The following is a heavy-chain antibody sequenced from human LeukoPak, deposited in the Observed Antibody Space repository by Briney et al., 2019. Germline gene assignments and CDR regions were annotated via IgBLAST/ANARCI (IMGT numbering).Heavy chain of an antibody. V-gene: IGHV4-34*01. J-gene: IGHJ4*02. D-gene: IGHD3-10*01. Sequence: GSLRLSCAASGFTFSSYGMSWVRQPPGKGLEWIGEINHSGSTNYNPSLKSRVTISVDTSKNQFSLKLSSVTAADTAVYYCASEEVRGVYKKGLFSDYWGQGTLVTVSS. CDR1: GFTFSSYG. CDR2: INHSGST. CDR3: ASEEVRGVYKKGLFSDY.